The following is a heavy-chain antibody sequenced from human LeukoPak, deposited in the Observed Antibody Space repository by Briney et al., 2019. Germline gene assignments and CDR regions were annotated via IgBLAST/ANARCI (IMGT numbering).Heavy chain of an antibody. V-gene: IGHV3-48*03. Sequence: GGSLRLSCAASGFSFNNFEMSWVRQAPGKGLEWVSYISTGGSATYYADSVKGRFTIFRDNAKRSVYLQMSSLRVEDTAVYYCAKCLPASLGMDVWGQGTTVTVS. CDR1: GFSFNNFE. D-gene: IGHD5/OR15-5a*01. CDR2: ISTGGSAT. CDR3: AKCLPASLGMDV. J-gene: IGHJ6*02.